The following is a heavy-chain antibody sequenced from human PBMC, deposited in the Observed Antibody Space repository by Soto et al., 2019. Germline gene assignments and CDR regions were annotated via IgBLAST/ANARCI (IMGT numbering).Heavy chain of an antibody. CDR2: IYHSGTT. V-gene: IGHV4-4*02. J-gene: IGHJ4*02. D-gene: IGHD6-13*01. CDR3: AIPGAGDFDY. Sequence: QVQLQESGPGLVEPSGTLCLTCAVSGASISNTDWWSWVRQPPGKGLEWIGEIYHSGTTNCDPSLKSRVTISLDKSKSQFSLKLTSVTAADTAVYYCAIPGAGDFDYWGRGTLVTVSS. CDR1: GASISNTDW.